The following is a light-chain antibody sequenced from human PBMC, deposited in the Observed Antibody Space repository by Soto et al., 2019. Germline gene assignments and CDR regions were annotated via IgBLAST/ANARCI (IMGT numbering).Light chain of an antibody. V-gene: IGKV1-5*03. Sequence: DIQMTQSPSTLSASLGDRVTITCRASQSISSWLAWYQQKPGKAPKLLIYKASSLEGGVPSRFSGSGSGTEFTLTISSLQPDDFATYYCQQFNSYPYTFGQGTKLEIK. CDR1: QSISSW. CDR2: KAS. J-gene: IGKJ2*01. CDR3: QQFNSYPYT.